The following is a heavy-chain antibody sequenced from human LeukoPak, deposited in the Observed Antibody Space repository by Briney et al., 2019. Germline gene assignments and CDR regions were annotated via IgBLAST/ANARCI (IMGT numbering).Heavy chain of an antibody. J-gene: IGHJ4*02. V-gene: IGHV1-18*01. Sequence: ASVKVSCKASGYTFTSYDINWVRQAPGQGLEWMGWISAYNGNTNYAQKLQGRVTMTTDTSTSTAYMELRSLRSDDTAVYYCARPSGSYYVLGYFDYWGQGTLVTVSS. CDR1: GYTFTSYD. D-gene: IGHD1-26*01. CDR2: ISAYNGNT. CDR3: ARPSGSYYVLGYFDY.